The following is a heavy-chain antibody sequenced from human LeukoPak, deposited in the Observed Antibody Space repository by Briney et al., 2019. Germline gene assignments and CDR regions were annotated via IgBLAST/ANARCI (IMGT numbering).Heavy chain of an antibody. V-gene: IGHV1-46*02. D-gene: IGHD6-13*01. Sequence: ASVKVSCKASGLSFNGYYIHWVRQAPGQGLEWMGIINPSGGSTSYAQKFQGRVTMTRDTSTSTVYMELSSLRSEDTAVYYCARGGYVFDYWGQGTLVTVSS. CDR2: INPSGGST. CDR1: GLSFNGYY. J-gene: IGHJ4*02. CDR3: ARGGYVFDY.